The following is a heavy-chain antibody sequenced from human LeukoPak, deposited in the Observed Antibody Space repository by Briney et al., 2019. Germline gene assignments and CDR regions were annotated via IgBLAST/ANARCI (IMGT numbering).Heavy chain of an antibody. CDR1: GFTMSTYW. CDR2: IKQGGSEQ. J-gene: IGHJ4*02. D-gene: IGHD4-17*01. CDR3: ASAGTSYGDQFFDY. Sequence: GGSLRLSCAASGFTMSTYWMSWVRQAPGKGLEWVASIKQGGSEQHYVESVKGRFTISRDNVKDSLYLQMNSLRAEDTAVYYCASAGTSYGDQFFDYWGQGTLVTVSS. V-gene: IGHV3-7*01.